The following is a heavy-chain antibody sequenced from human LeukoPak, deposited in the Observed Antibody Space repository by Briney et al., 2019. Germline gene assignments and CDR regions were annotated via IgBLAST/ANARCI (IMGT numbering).Heavy chain of an antibody. CDR2: INPNSGGT. CDR1: GYTFTGYY. J-gene: IGHJ5*02. V-gene: IGHV1-2*02. CDR3: ARETYYDFWSGYYGWFDP. D-gene: IGHD3-3*01. Sequence: ASVKVSCKASGYTFTGYYMHWVRQAPGQGLEWMGWINPNSGGTNYAQKFQGRVTMTRDTSISTAYMELSRLRSDDTAVYYCARETYYDFWSGYYGWFDPWGQGTLVTVSS.